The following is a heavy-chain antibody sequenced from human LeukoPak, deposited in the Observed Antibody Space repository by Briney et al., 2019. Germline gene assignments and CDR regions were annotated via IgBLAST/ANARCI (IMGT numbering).Heavy chain of an antibody. CDR2: ISAYNGNT. J-gene: IGHJ6*03. V-gene: IGHV1-18*01. CDR1: GYTFTSYG. CDR3: ARVVSGYDFWSGPYYYYYCMDG. Sequence: ASVKVSCKASGYTFTSYGISWVRQAPGQGLEWMGWISAYNGNTNYAQKLQGRVTMTTDTSTSTAYKELRSLRSDDTAVYYCARVVSGYDFWSGPYYYYYCMDGWGKGTTVTVSS. D-gene: IGHD3-3*01.